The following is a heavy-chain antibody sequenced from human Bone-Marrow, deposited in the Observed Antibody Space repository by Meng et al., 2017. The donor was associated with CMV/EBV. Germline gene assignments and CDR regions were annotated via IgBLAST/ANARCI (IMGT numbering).Heavy chain of an antibody. V-gene: IGHV1-18*01. CDR2: ISTYNGNP. CDR1: GYTFRAHG. D-gene: IGHD2-2*01. J-gene: IGHJ4*02. Sequence: ASVKVSCKASGYTFRAHGISWVRQAPGQGLEWMGWISTYNGNPHYAQKFQGRVTMTTDTSTNTAYMELRNLRSDDAAVYYCARIALVIIPASKICDYWGQGTVVTVSS. CDR3: ARIALVIIPASKICDY.